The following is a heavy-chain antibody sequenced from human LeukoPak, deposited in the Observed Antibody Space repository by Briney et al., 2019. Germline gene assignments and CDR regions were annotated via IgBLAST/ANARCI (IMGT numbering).Heavy chain of an antibody. CDR3: ASSEYSSSSPDY. CDR1: GGSISSYY. CDR2: IYYSGST. D-gene: IGHD6-6*01. Sequence: SETVSLTCAVSGGSISSYYWSWIRQPPGKGLEWIGYIYYSGSTNYNPSLKSRVTISVDTSKNQFSLKLSSVTAADTAVYYCASSEYSSSSPDYWGQGTLVTVSS. V-gene: IGHV4-59*01. J-gene: IGHJ4*02.